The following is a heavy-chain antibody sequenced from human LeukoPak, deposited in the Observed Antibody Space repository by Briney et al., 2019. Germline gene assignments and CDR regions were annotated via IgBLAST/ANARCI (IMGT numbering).Heavy chain of an antibody. J-gene: IGHJ4*02. Sequence: ASVTVSCKASGYTFTSYGISWVRQAPGQGLEWMGWISAYNGNTNYAQKLQGRVTMTTDTSTSTAYMELRSLRSDDTAVYYCARDPRDIVVVPAVINFDYWGQGTLVTVSS. CDR2: ISAYNGNT. V-gene: IGHV1-18*04. D-gene: IGHD2-2*01. CDR1: GYTFTSYG. CDR3: ARDPRDIVVVPAVINFDY.